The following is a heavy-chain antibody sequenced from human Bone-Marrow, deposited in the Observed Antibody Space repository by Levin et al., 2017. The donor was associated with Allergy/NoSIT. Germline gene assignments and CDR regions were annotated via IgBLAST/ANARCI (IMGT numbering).Heavy chain of an antibody. Sequence: GGSLRLSCAASGFTFDDYAMHWVRQAPGKGLEWVSGISWNSGSIGYADSVKGRFTISRDNAKNSLYLQMNSLRAEDTALYYCAKDPTVGGVFGDQQWLVPSHFDYWGQGTLVTVSS. V-gene: IGHV3-9*01. CDR1: GFTFDDYA. CDR2: ISWNSGSI. CDR3: AKDPTVGGVFGDQQWLVPSHFDY. J-gene: IGHJ4*02. D-gene: IGHD6-19*01.